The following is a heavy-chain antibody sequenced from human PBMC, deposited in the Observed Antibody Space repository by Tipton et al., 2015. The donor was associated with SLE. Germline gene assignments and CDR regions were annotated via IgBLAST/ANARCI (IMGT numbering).Heavy chain of an antibody. J-gene: IGHJ4*02. Sequence: SLRLSCATSGFTFSSYALSVVRRAPGKGLEWVSAISGGGGSTYYADFVKGRFSISIDKSKKTLFLQMNSLRVDDTATYYCAKFEKTTDFYLDSWGQGTLVSVSP. V-gene: IGHV3-23*01. D-gene: IGHD1/OR15-1a*01. CDR3: AKFEKTTDFYLDS. CDR2: ISGGGGST. CDR1: GFTFSSYA.